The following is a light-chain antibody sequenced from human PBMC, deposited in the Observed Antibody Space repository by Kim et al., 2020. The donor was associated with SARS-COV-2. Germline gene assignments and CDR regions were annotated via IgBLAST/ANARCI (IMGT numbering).Light chain of an antibody. CDR1: QTISSH. CDR2: AES. Sequence: ASVGDRVTITCRTTQTISSHLTGYQQKPGRAPKLLISAESTLQGGVPSRFSGSGSETDFTLTISRPQPEDLATYFCQQSYITPFTFGPGTKVDIK. V-gene: IGKV1-39*01. J-gene: IGKJ3*01. CDR3: QQSYITPFT.